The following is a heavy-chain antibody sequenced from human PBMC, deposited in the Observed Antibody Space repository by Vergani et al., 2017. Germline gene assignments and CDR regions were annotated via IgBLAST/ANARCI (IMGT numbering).Heavy chain of an antibody. Sequence: EVQLLESGGGLVQPGGSLRLSCAASGFTFSSYAMSWVRQAPGKGLEWVSAISGSGGSTYYADSGKGRFTISRDKSKNTLYLQMNSLRAEETAVYYCAKVVVSSGFLPFDYWGQGTLVTVSS. CDR1: GFTFSSYA. CDR3: AKVVVSSGFLPFDY. V-gene: IGHV3-23*01. D-gene: IGHD6-19*01. CDR2: ISGSGGST. J-gene: IGHJ4*02.